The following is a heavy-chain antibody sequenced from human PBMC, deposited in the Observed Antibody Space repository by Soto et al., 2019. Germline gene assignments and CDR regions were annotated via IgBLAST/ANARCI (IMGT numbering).Heavy chain of an antibody. CDR2: IYHSGST. Sequence: PSETLSLTCAVSSGSISSSNWWSWVRQPPGKGLEWIGEIYHSGSTNYNPSLKSRVTISVDKSKNQFSLKLSSVTAADTAVYYCARAPRADCTNGVCYTYFDYWGQGTLVTVS. CDR1: SGSISSSNW. D-gene: IGHD2-8*01. CDR3: ARAPRADCTNGVCYTYFDY. V-gene: IGHV4-4*02. J-gene: IGHJ4*02.